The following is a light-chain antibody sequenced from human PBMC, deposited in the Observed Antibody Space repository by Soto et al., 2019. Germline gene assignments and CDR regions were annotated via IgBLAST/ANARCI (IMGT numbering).Light chain of an antibody. Sequence: DTQMTQSPSTLSASVGDRVTITCRASQTMHTWLAWYQQKPGKAPKLLISRASVLESGVPSRFSGSGSGTEFTLTISRLQPDDFATYYCQQYNRPYTFGQGTKVEI. J-gene: IGKJ2*01. V-gene: IGKV1-5*03. CDR2: RAS. CDR1: QTMHTW. CDR3: QQYNRPYT.